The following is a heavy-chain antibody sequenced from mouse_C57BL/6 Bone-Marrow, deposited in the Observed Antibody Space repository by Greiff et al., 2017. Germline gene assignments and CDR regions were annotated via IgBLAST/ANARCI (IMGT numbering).Heavy chain of an antibody. Sequence: QVTLKVCGPGILQSSQTLSLTCSFSGFSLSTSGMGVSWIRQPSGKGLEWLAHIYWDDDKRYHPSLKSRLTISKDTSRNQVFLKITSVDTADTATYYCARSITTVVADWYFDVWGTGTTVTVSS. CDR3: ARSITTVVADWYFDV. D-gene: IGHD1-1*01. V-gene: IGHV8-12*01. CDR1: GFSLSTSGMG. CDR2: IYWDDDK. J-gene: IGHJ1*03.